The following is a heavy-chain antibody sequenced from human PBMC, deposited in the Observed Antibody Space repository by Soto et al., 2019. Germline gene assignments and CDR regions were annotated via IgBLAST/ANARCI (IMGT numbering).Heavy chain of an antibody. Sequence: ASVKVSCKASGYTFTSYGISWVRQAPGQGLEWMGWISAYNSNTNYSQKFQGRVTMTTDTSTSTAYMELRRLRSDDTAVYYCARGLRYFDWLFRSGGMDVWGQGTTVTVSS. J-gene: IGHJ6*02. CDR2: ISAYNSNT. D-gene: IGHD3-9*01. CDR3: ARGLRYFDWLFRSGGMDV. CDR1: GYTFTSYG. V-gene: IGHV1-18*01.